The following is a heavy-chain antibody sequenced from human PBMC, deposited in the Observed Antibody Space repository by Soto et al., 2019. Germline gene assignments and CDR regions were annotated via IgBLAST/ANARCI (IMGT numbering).Heavy chain of an antibody. CDR3: PKTGPYDILTYWYFDL. Sequence: QLQLQESGPGLVKPSETLSLTCIVSGDSISSSSYYWVWIRQPPGKGLEWIGSIYYSGTTYYNPSLESRVSISIDTSKNQFSLKVSSLTAADTAVYYCPKTGPYDILTYWYFDLWGRGTLVTVSS. J-gene: IGHJ2*01. V-gene: IGHV4-39*01. CDR1: GDSISSSSYY. D-gene: IGHD3-9*01. CDR2: IYYSGTT.